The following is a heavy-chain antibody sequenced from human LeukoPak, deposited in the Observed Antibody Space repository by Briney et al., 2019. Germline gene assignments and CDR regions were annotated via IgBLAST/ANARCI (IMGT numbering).Heavy chain of an antibody. CDR3: ARGFRNCSSTTCYGGYYFDY. D-gene: IGHD2-2*01. CDR2: IYYSGST. V-gene: IGHV4-39*02. J-gene: IGHJ4*02. CDR1: GDSISSSSYY. Sequence: PSETLSLTCTVSGDSISSSSYYWGWIRQPPGKGLEWIGCIYYSGSTYYNPSLKSRVTISVDSSKNHFSLRLSSVTAADTAVYCCARGFRNCSSTTCYGGYYFDYWGQGTLVTVSS.